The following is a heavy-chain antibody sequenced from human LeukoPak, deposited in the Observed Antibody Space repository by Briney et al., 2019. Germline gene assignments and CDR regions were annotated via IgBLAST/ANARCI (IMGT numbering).Heavy chain of an antibody. V-gene: IGHV3-23*01. CDR1: GFTFSSYV. Sequence: GGSLRLSCAASGFTFSSYVMSWVRQAPGKGLEWVSAISGSGGSTYYAASVKGRFTISSNNSKNKLYLQMNSLRAEDTAVYYCARHLDPAAMGGYFDYWGQGTLVTVSS. CDR2: ISGSGGST. D-gene: IGHD2-2*01. CDR3: ARHLDPAAMGGYFDY. J-gene: IGHJ4*02.